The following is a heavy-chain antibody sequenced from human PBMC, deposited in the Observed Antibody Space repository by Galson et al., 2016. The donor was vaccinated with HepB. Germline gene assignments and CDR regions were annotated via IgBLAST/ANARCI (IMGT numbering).Heavy chain of an antibody. D-gene: IGHD2-8*01. Sequence: SLRLSCAASGFTFDDYAMHWVRQAPGKGLEWVSLISWDGGSTYYADSVKGRFTISRDNSKNSLYLQMNSLRAEDTALYYCAKDILGVGYCTNGVCPELDYWGQGTLITVSS. J-gene: IGHJ4*02. CDR3: AKDILGVGYCTNGVCPELDY. V-gene: IGHV3-43D*03. CDR1: GFTFDDYA. CDR2: ISWDGGST.